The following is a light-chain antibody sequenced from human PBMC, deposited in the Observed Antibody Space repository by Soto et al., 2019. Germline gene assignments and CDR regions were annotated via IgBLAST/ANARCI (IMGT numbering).Light chain of an antibody. Sequence: QSVLTQPPSESGTPGQRVTISCSGSRSNVEANAVNWYQQFPGTAPKLLIYSNNQRPSGVPDRFSASKSGTSASLAISGLQSEDEADYYCATWDDSLNGRVFSGGTKLTVL. V-gene: IGLV1-44*01. CDR3: ATWDDSLNGRV. CDR1: RSNVEANA. J-gene: IGLJ3*02. CDR2: SNN.